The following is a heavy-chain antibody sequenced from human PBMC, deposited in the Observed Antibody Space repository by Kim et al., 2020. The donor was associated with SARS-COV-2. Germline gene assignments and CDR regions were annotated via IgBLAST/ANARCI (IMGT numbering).Heavy chain of an antibody. CDR2: INGDGTTT. V-gene: IGHV3-74*01. Sequence: GGSLRLSCAGSGFTFINYWMHWVRQVPGKGLVWVSRINGDGTTTCYADSVKGRFTISRDNAKNSLYLQMNSLRAEDTAVYYCARGCYYSSGYYGFDYWGQGTLVTVSS. J-gene: IGHJ4*02. CDR3: ARGCYYSSGYYGFDY. CDR1: GFTFINYW. D-gene: IGHD3-22*01.